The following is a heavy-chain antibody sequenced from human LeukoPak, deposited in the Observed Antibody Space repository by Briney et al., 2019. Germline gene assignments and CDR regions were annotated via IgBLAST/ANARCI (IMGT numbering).Heavy chain of an antibody. CDR3: ARGRVYLCGCPAFDI. D-gene: IGHD2-8*02. V-gene: IGHV1-18*01. Sequence: ASVKVSCKASGYTFTSYGISWVRQAPGQGLEWMGWISAYNGNTNYAQKLQGRVTMTTDTSTSTAYMELSSLRSEDTAVYYCARGRVYLCGCPAFDIWGQGTMVTVSS. J-gene: IGHJ3*02. CDR1: GYTFTSYG. CDR2: ISAYNGNT.